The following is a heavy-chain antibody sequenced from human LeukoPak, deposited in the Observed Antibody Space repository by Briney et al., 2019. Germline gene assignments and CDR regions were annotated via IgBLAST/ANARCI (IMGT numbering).Heavy chain of an antibody. CDR3: AREVVAATHNWFDP. CDR1: GFTFSSYS. Sequence: GGSLRLSCAASGFTFSSYSMNWVRQAPGKGLEWVSSISSSRSYIYYADSVKGRFTISRDNAKNSLYLQMNSLRAEDTAVYYCAREVVAATHNWFDPWGQGTLVTVSS. CDR2: ISSSRSYI. D-gene: IGHD2-15*01. J-gene: IGHJ5*02. V-gene: IGHV3-21*01.